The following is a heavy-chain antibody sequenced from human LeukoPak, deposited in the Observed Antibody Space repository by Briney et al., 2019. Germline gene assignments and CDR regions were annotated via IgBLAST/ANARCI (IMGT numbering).Heavy chain of an antibody. CDR3: ACLYQLLPPYGATLDY. V-gene: IGHV3-30-3*01. D-gene: IGHD2-2*01. Sequence: SCKASGYTFTSYAMHWVRQAPGKGLEWVAVISYDGSNKYYADSVKGRFTISRDNSKNTLYLQMNSLRAEDTAVYYCACLYQLLPPYGATLDYWGQGTLVTVSS. CDR2: ISYDGSNK. CDR1: GYTFTSYA. J-gene: IGHJ4*02.